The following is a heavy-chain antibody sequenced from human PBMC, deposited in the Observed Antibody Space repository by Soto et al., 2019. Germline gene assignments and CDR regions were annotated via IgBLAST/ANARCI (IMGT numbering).Heavy chain of an antibody. CDR1: SGTISSRSHY. CDR3: ARQGRNTRIVLIKHYATDF. Sequence: PSETLSLTCTVSSGTISSRSHYWAWIRQPPGKGLEWIWVIDDSGSTHYSESLKSRVTISVDTSKNQFSLKVSSVTATDTAVYYCARQGRNTRIVLIKHYATDFWGQGTAVTVSS. D-gene: IGHD1-1*01. V-gene: IGHV4-39*01. J-gene: IGHJ6*02. CDR2: IDDSGST.